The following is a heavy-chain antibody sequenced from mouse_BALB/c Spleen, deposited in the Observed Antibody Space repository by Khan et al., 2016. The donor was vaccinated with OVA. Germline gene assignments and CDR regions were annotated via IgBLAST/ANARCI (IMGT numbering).Heavy chain of an antibody. J-gene: IGHJ2*01. CDR3: ATSYFYGYYFDY. D-gene: IGHD1-1*01. V-gene: IGHV5-17*02. CDR2: ISGDSNTI. Sequence: EVQLVESGGGLVRHGGSRKLSCAASGFTFNSYGMHWVRQAPEKGLEWVAYISGDSNTIYYADTVKGRFTISRDNPKNTLFLQMTSLMSEDTAMYYCATSYFYGYYFDYWGPGTTLTVS. CDR1: GFTFNSYG.